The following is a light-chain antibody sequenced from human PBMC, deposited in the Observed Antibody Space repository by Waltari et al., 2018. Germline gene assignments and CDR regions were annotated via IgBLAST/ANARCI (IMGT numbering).Light chain of an antibody. Sequence: DIVMTQFPLSLPVTPGEPASISCRSGQSLLHSNGYNYLDWYLQRPGQSPQLLIYLGSSRASGVPDRFSGRGSGTDFTLKISRVEADDVGVYYCMQTLQTPTFGQGTKVEIK. V-gene: IGKV2-28*01. J-gene: IGKJ1*01. CDR1: QSLLHSNGYNY. CDR2: LGS. CDR3: MQTLQTPT.